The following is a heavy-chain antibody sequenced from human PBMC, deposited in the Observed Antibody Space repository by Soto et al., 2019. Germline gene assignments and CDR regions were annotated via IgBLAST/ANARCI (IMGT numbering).Heavy chain of an antibody. CDR2: INPNSGGT. Sequence: ASVKVSCKASGYTFTGYYMHWVRQAPGQGLEWMGWINPNSGGTNYAQKFQGRVTMTRDTSISTAYMELSRLRSDDTAVYYCARVGDRWQQPVSRPYYYGMDVWGQGTTVTVSS. J-gene: IGHJ6*02. D-gene: IGHD6-13*01. CDR1: GYTFTGYY. V-gene: IGHV1-2*02. CDR3: ARVGDRWQQPVSRPYYYGMDV.